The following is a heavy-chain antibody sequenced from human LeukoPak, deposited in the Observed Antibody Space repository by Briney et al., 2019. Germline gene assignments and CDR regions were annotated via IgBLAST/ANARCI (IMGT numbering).Heavy chain of an antibody. CDR2: IYYSGST. D-gene: IGHD6-13*01. CDR3: ARSWRDIAATGGDAFDF. V-gene: IGHV4-31*03. J-gene: IGHJ3*01. CDR1: GGSISSGGYY. Sequence: SETLSLTCTVSGGSISSGGYYWSWIRQHPGKGLEWIGYIYYSGSTYYNPSLKSRVTITVDTSKNQFSLKLSSVTDADTAVYYGARSWRDIAATGGDAFDFWGQGTMVTVSS.